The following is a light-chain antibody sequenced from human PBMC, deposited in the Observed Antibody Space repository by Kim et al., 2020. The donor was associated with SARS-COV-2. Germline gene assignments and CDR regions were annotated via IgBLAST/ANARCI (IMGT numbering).Light chain of an antibody. V-gene: IGLV3-21*04. J-gene: IGLJ1*01. Sequence: SYELTQPPSVSVAPGKTARITCGGNNIGSKSVHWYQQKPGQAPVLAIYYDSDRPSGIPERFSGSNSGNTATLTISRVEAGDEADYYCQVWDTSSDHPYVF. CDR3: QVWDTSSDHPYV. CDR2: YDS. CDR1: NIGSKS.